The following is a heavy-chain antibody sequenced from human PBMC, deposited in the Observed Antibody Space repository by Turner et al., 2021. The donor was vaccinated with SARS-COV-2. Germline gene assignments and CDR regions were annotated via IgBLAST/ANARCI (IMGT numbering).Heavy chain of an antibody. Sequence: GQLVESGGALVQPGGSLTLPCSASGFSFSNYWMHWVRQVPGKGLGWVSRVNRDGSSTVYADSVRGRFTLSRDNAKNMLYLQMNSLRVDDTAVYYCAGGAVWGQGTMLTVSS. CDR3: AGGAV. V-gene: IGHV3-74*01. CDR1: GFSFSNYW. CDR2: VNRDGSST. J-gene: IGHJ3*01.